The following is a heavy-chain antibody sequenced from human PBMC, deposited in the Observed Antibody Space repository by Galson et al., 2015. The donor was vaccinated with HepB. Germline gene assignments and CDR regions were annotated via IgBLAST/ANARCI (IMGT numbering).Heavy chain of an antibody. D-gene: IGHD6-19*01. J-gene: IGHJ4*02. CDR2: ISSSSSYT. V-gene: IGHV3-11*05. Sequence: SLRLSCAASGFTFSDYYMSWIRQAPGKGLEWVSYISSSSSYTNYADSVKGRFTISRDNAKNSLYLQMNSLRAEDTAVYYCARESYSSGWQPIDYWGQGTLVTVSS. CDR1: GFTFSDYY. CDR3: ARESYSSGWQPIDY.